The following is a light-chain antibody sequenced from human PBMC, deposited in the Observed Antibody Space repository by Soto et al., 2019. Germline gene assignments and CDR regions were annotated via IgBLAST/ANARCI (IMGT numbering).Light chain of an antibody. Sequence: DIQMTQSPSAMSASVGDRVTITCRASQDIRNYLAWFQQKPGKVPKRLIYGASSLLSGVPSRFRGSGSGTEFTHTISSRQPEDFATYYCLQRSDSPTWTFGQGTKVEIK. CDR1: QDIRNY. V-gene: IGKV1-17*03. CDR3: LQRSDSPTWT. J-gene: IGKJ1*01. CDR2: GAS.